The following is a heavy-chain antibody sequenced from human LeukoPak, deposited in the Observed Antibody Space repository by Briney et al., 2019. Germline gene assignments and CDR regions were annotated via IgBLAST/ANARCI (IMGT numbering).Heavy chain of an antibody. D-gene: IGHD2-2*01. J-gene: IGHJ3*02. CDR2: IYPGDSDT. Sequence: GESLKISCKGSRYSFTSYWIGWVRQMPGKGLEWMGIIYPGDSDTRYSPSFQGQVTISADKSISTAYLQWSSLKASDTAMYYCARRIDCSSTSCRAFDIWGQGTMVTVSS. CDR3: ARRIDCSSTSCRAFDI. V-gene: IGHV5-51*01. CDR1: RYSFTSYW.